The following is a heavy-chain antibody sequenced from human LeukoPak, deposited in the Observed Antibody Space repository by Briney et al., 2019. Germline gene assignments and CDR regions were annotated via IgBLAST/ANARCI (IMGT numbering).Heavy chain of an antibody. J-gene: IGHJ6*02. V-gene: IGHV3-23*01. Sequence: GGSLRLSCAASGFPFSTYAMSWVRQAPGKGLEWVSVISGSGGSTYYADSVKGRFTISRDNSKNTLYLQMNSLRAEDAAVYYCSRGRGMDVWGQGTTVIVSS. CDR1: GFPFSTYA. CDR2: ISGSGGST. CDR3: SRGRGMDV.